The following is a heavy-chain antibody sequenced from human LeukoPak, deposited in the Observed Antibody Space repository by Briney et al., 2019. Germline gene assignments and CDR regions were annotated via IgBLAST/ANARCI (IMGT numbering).Heavy chain of an antibody. V-gene: IGHV3-7*01. J-gene: IGHJ5*02. CDR1: GFTFSDYW. CDR2: IKQGGSEQ. CDR3: ARSGETGYRPQGP. D-gene: IGHD5-18*01. Sequence: GGSLRLSCAASGFTFSDYWMTWVRQAPGKGLNWVANIKQGGSEQNYVDSVKGRFTISRDNAKNTLYLQMNGLRAEDTAVYYCARSGETGYRPQGPWGQGTLVTVSS.